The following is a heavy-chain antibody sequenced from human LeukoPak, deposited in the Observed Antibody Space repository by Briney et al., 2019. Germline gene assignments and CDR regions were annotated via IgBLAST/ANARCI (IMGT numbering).Heavy chain of an antibody. CDR2: ISGSGGST. V-gene: IGHV3-23*01. CDR1: GFTFSSYA. D-gene: IGHD6-6*01. CDR3: AKDIAARPGYNWFDP. J-gene: IGHJ5*02. Sequence: GGSLRLSCAASGFTFSSYAMSWVRQAPGKGLEWGSAISGSGGSTYYADSAKGRFTISRDNSKNTLYLQMNSLRAEDTAVYYCAKDIAARPGYNWFDPWGQGTLVTVSS.